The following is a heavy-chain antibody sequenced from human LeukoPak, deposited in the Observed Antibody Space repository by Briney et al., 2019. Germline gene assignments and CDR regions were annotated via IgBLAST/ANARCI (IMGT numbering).Heavy chain of an antibody. CDR3: ARDPPGSATSRQVFDV. J-gene: IGHJ3*01. V-gene: IGHV1-2*02. Sequence: PSSGGTSYAQRFQGRVTMTRDTSISTAYMELSRLRSDDTAVYYCARDPPGSATSRQVFDVWGQGTMVTISS. CDR2: PSSGGT.